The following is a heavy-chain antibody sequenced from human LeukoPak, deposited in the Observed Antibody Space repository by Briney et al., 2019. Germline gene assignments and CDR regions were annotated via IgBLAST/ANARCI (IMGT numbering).Heavy chain of an antibody. CDR1: GFAVNSNY. J-gene: IGHJ6*02. V-gene: IGHV3-53*01. CDR2: IYSGGST. CDR3: ARDPSFSVPYYYYGMDV. Sequence: GVSLRLSCAASGFAVNSNYMSWVRQTPGKELEWVSVIYSGGSTYYRNSVKGRFTVSRDNSKNTLYLQMNSLRVEDTAVYYCARDPSFSVPYYYYGMDVWGQGTTVTVSS. D-gene: IGHD3-10*01.